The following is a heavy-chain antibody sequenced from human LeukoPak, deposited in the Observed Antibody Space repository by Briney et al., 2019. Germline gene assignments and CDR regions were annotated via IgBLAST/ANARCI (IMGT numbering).Heavy chain of an antibody. Sequence: GGSLRLSCAASGFTFSSYAMHWVRQAPGKGPEWVAVISYDGSNKYYADSVKGRFTISRDNSKNTLYLQMNSLRAEDTAVYYCARPDVDTAMGTPFDYWGQGTLVTVSS. CDR1: GFTFSSYA. CDR3: ARPDVDTAMGTPFDY. CDR2: ISYDGSNK. V-gene: IGHV3-30*04. J-gene: IGHJ4*02. D-gene: IGHD5-18*01.